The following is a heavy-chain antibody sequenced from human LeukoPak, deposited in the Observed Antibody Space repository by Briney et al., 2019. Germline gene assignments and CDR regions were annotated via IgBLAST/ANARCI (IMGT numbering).Heavy chain of an antibody. Sequence: PGGSLRLSCAASGFTFSTYSMNWVRQAPGKGLEWVSYISSSSSTIYYADSVKGRFTISRDNSKNTLYLQMNSLRAEDTAVYYCAKVVMTYYYYGMDVWGQGTTVTVSS. CDR3: AKVVMTYYYYGMDV. CDR2: ISSSSSTI. D-gene: IGHD2-2*01. J-gene: IGHJ6*02. CDR1: GFTFSTYS. V-gene: IGHV3-48*01.